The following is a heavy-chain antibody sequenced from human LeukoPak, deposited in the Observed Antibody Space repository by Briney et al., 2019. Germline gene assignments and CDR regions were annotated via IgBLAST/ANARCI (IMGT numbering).Heavy chain of an antibody. CDR1: GYTFTRYY. J-gene: IGHJ6*03. CDR2: ISPSDAST. CDR3: ATSHSSGWCHHYYYYMDV. Sequence: ASVTVSCKASGYTFTRYYMHWLRQAPGQGLEWMGIISPSDASTSYAQKIQGRVTITRDTSISTAYMELSRLRSDDTAVYYCATSHSSGWCHHYYYYMDVWGKGTTVTISS. V-gene: IGHV1-46*01. D-gene: IGHD6-19*01.